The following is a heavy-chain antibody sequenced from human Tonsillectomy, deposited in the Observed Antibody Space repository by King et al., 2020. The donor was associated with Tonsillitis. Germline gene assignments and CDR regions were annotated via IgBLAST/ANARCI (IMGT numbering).Heavy chain of an antibody. J-gene: IGHJ4*02. Sequence: VQLVESGGGVVQPGRSLRLSCAASGFTFSTYVMHWVRQAPGKGLEWVAVISYDESDKHYADSVKGRFTISRDNSKNTLYLQMNSLRGEDTAMYYCARDPRFGGSSECEYGGQGTLVTVSS. CDR2: ISYDESDK. CDR3: ARDPRFGGSSECEY. D-gene: IGHD1-26*01. CDR1: GFTFSTYV. V-gene: IGHV3-30*03.